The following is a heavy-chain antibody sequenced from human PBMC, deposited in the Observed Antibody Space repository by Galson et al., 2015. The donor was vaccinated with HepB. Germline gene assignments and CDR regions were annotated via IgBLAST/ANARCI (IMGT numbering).Heavy chain of an antibody. CDR2: INWNGGST. D-gene: IGHD3-10*01. CDR1: GFTFDDYG. CDR3: ARLPTMVRGVIDQGLFDY. J-gene: IGHJ4*02. V-gene: IGHV3-20*04. Sequence: SLRLSCAASGFTFDDYGMSWVRQAPGKGLEWVSGINWNGGSTGYADSVKGRFTISRDNAKNSLYLQMNSLRAEDTALYYCARLPTMVRGVIDQGLFDYWGQGTLVTVSS.